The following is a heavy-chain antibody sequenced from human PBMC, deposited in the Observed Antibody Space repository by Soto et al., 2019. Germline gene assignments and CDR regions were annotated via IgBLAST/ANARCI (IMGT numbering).Heavy chain of an antibody. Sequence: GGSLRLSCVASGFTFSTYAMSWVRQAPGKGPEWVSGISGSGGNTYYADSVKGRFTISRDNSKNTLYLQINSLRAEDTGVHYCAKSPGRGRELVQIDKFDYWGQGTLVTVSS. CDR3: AKSPGRGRELVQIDKFDY. CDR2: ISGSGGNT. V-gene: IGHV3-23*01. J-gene: IGHJ4*02. CDR1: GFTFSTYA. D-gene: IGHD1-26*01.